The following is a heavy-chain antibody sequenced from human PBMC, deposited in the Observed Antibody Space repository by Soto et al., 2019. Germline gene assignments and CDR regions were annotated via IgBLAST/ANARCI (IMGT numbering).Heavy chain of an antibody. Sequence: SETLSLTCTVSGGSISSGDYYWSWIRQPPGKGLEWIGYIYYTGSTYYNPSPKGRVTISADTSKNQFSLKLSSVTAADTAVYYCASDFYYDSSGYRYNYFDSWGKGTLVTVSS. J-gene: IGHJ5*01. D-gene: IGHD3-22*01. CDR3: ASDFYYDSSGYRYNYFDS. CDR1: GGSISSGDYY. V-gene: IGHV4-30-4*01. CDR2: IYYTGST.